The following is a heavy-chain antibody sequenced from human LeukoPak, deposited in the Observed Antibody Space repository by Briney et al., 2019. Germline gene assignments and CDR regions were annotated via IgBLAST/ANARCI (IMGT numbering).Heavy chain of an antibody. Sequence: GGSLRLSCAASGFTFSSYSMNWVRQAPGKGLEWVAVIWYDGSNRYYADSVKGRFTISRDNSKNTLYLQMNSLRAEDTAVYYCTSNFDFWGQGTLVTVSS. V-gene: IGHV3-33*08. J-gene: IGHJ4*02. CDR1: GFTFSSYS. CDR3: TSNFDF. CDR2: IWYDGSNR.